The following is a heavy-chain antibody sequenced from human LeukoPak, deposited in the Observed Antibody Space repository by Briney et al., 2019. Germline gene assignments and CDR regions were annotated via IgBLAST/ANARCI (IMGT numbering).Heavy chain of an antibody. CDR3: ARLSRLICSSTSCYSVTTISDRDY. D-gene: IGHD2-2*01. CDR1: GGSISTGSYY. J-gene: IGHJ4*02. CDR2: IYPSGTT. V-gene: IGHV4-39*01. Sequence: PSETLSLTCTVSGGSISTGSYYWAWIRQPPGKGLEWIGSIYPSGTTYYNPSLKSRVTISVDTSKNQFSLKLSSVTAADTAVYYCARLSRLICSSTSCYSVTTISDRDYWGQGTLVTVSS.